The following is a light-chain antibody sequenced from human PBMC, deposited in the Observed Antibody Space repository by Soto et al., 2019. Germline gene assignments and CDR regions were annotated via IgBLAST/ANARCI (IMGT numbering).Light chain of an antibody. CDR3: HQYGSSPLT. V-gene: IGKV3-20*01. Sequence: EIVLTQSPGTLSLSPGEGATLSCRASQSVSSSLLAWFQQKPGQAPRLLIHDVSSRATGIPDRFSGSGSGTDFTLSISRLELEDCAVYYCHQYGSSPLTFGQGTKLEIK. J-gene: IGKJ2*01. CDR1: QSVSSSL. CDR2: DVS.